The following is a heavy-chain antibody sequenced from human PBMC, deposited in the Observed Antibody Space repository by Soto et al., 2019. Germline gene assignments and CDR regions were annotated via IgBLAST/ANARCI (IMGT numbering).Heavy chain of an antibody. D-gene: IGHD6-19*01. CDR3: ARDIAVAGTIGAFDI. CDR1: GYTFTSYG. J-gene: IGHJ3*02. Sequence: ASVKVSCKASGYTFTSYGISWVRQAPGQGLEWMGWISAYNGNTNYAQKLQGRVTMTTDTSTSTAYMELRSLRPDDTAVYYCARDIAVAGTIGAFDIWGQGTMVTVSS. V-gene: IGHV1-18*01. CDR2: ISAYNGNT.